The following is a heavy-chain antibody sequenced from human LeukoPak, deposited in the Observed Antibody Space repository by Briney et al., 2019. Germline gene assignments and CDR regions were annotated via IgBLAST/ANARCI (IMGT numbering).Heavy chain of an antibody. CDR2: IYYSGST. CDR3: ARHVGVHLSDFQH. J-gene: IGHJ1*01. Sequence: PSETLSLTCAVYGGSFSGYYWGWIRQPPGKGLEWIGSIYYSGSTYYTPSLKSRLTISVDTSKNQFSLKLNSVTAADTAVYYCARHVGVHLSDFQHWGQGTLVTVSS. V-gene: IGHV4-39*01. D-gene: IGHD2-21*01. CDR1: GGSFSGYY.